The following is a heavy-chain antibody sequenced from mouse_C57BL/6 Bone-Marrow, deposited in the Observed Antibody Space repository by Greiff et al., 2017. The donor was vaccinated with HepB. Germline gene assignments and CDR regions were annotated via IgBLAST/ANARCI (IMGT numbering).Heavy chain of an antibody. CDR3: ARRVYYYGSSYFDY. CDR2: LDPSDSYT. J-gene: IGHJ2*01. D-gene: IGHD1-1*01. Sequence: QVQLQQPGAELVMPGASVKLSCKASGYTFTSYWMHWVKQRPGQGLEWIGELDPSDSYTNYNQKFKGKSTLTVDKSSSTAYMQLSSLTSEDSAVYYCARRVYYYGSSYFDYWGQGTTLTVSS. CDR1: GYTFTSYW. V-gene: IGHV1-69*01.